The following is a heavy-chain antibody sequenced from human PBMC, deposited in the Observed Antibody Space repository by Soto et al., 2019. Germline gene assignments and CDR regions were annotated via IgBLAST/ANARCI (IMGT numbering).Heavy chain of an antibody. CDR3: ARPNDYWNGYGPFDY. J-gene: IGHJ4*02. D-gene: IGHD3-3*01. Sequence: QVQLQASGPGLVKPSQTLSLTCAVSGRSISSVGYYWSWVRQHPGKGLEWIGSIPYTGSTYYNPSLENRLSVSLDTSGNRFSLRLNSVTAADTAIYYCARPNDYWNGYGPFDYWGQGSLVSVSS. CDR2: IPYTGST. V-gene: IGHV4-31*11. CDR1: GRSISSVGYY.